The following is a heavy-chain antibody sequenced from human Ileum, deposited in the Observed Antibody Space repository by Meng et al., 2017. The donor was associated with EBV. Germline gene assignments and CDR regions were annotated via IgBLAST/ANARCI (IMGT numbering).Heavy chain of an antibody. D-gene: IGHD6-19*01. CDR3: ARIAGSGWNFDY. CDR2: ISGYNGNA. J-gene: IGHJ4*02. CDR1: GYTFTSYG. Sequence: VQQVHPGTEVKNTGASVKVSCKPSGYTFTSYGIPWVRQAPGQGLEWMGWISGYNGNANYAQKLQGRVTMTTDTSTSTVYMELRSLRSEDTAVYYCARIAGSGWNFDYWGQGTLVTVSS. V-gene: IGHV1-18*01.